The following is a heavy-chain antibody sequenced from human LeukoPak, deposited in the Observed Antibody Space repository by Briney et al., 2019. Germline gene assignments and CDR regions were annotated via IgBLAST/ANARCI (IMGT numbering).Heavy chain of an antibody. CDR2: IYYSGST. V-gene: IGHV4-39*07. D-gene: IGHD3-10*01. Sequence: KPSETLSLTCTVSGGSISSTSYYWGWIRQPPGKGLEWIGSIYYSGSTYYNPSLKSRVTISVDTSKNQFSLKLSSVTAADTAVYHCARAKGFGSGSRINWFDPWGQGTLVTVSS. CDR1: GGSISSTSYY. J-gene: IGHJ5*02. CDR3: ARAKGFGSGSRINWFDP.